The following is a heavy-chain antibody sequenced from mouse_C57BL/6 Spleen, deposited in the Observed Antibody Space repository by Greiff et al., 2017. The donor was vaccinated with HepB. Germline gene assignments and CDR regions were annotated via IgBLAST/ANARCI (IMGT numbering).Heavy chain of an antibody. J-gene: IGHJ3*01. CDR3: ATQGLLQGLFAY. Sequence: QVQLQQPGAELVMPGASVKLSCKASGYTFTSYWMHWVKQRPGQGLEWIGEIDPSDSYTNYNQKFKGKSTLTVDKSSSTAYMQLSSLTSEDSAVYYCATQGLLQGLFAYWGQGTLVTVPA. D-gene: IGHD2-3*01. CDR2: IDPSDSYT. V-gene: IGHV1-69*01. CDR1: GYTFTSYW.